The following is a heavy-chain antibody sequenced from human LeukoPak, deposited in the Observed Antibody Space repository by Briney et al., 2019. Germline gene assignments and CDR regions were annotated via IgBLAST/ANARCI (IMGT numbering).Heavy chain of an antibody. CDR3: ARGRASPKGTHWFDP. CDR1: GGSISSYY. V-gene: IGHV4-4*09. J-gene: IGHJ5*02. D-gene: IGHD3-10*01. CDR2: IYTSGST. Sequence: SETLSLTCTVSGGSISSYYWSWIRQPPGKGLEWIGYIYTSGSTNYNPSLKSRVTISVDTSKNQFSLKLSSVTAADTAVYYCARGRASPKGTHWFDPWGQGTLVTVSS.